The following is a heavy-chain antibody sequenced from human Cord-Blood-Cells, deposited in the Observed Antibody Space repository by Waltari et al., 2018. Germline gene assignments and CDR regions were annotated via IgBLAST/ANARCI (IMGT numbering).Heavy chain of an antibody. J-gene: IGHJ6*02. CDR3: ARGLDPYSFYYYYYGMDV. CDR2: TCYRSKWYN. D-gene: IGHD2-15*01. Sequence: QVQLQQSGPGLVKPSQTLPLTCAISGDSVSSNSAAWNWIRQSPARALEWLGRTCYRSKWYNDYAVSVKSRITINPDTSKNQFSLQLNSVTPEDTAVYYCARGLDPYSFYYYYYGMDVWGQGTTVTVSS. CDR1: GDSVSSNSAA. V-gene: IGHV6-1*01.